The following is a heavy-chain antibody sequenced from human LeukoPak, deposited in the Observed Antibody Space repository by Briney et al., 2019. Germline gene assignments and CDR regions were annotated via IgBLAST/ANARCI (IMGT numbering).Heavy chain of an antibody. CDR2: AYHNGRT. D-gene: IGHD3-10*01. Sequence: SEIRSLTCAVSGYSISSGYYWGWIRQSPGKGLEWIGSAYHNGRTYYSPSLKSRVTISVDTSKNQVSLKLSSVTAADTAVYYCARAKSIITEVRGAVPGRFDFWGQGTLVTVSS. CDR3: ARAKSIITEVRGAVPGRFDF. V-gene: IGHV4-38-2*01. CDR1: GYSISSGYY. J-gene: IGHJ4*02.